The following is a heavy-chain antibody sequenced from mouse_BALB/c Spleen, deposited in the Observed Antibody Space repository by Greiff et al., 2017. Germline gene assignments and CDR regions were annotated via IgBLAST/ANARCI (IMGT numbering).Heavy chain of an antibody. V-gene: IGHV2-6-7*01. CDR2: IWGDGST. CDR3: ARGERSTPYYFDY. CDR1: GFSLTGYG. D-gene: IGHD2-1*01. Sequence: QVQLKESGPGLVAPSQSLSITCTVSGFSLTGYGVNWVRQPPGKGLEWLGMIWGDGSTDYNSAIKSRLSISKDHSKSQVFLKMNSLQTDDTARYYGARGERSTPYYFDYWGQGTTLTVSS. J-gene: IGHJ2*01.